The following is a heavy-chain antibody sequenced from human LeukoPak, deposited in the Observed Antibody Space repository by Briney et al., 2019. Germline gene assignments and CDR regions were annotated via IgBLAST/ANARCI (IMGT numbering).Heavy chain of an antibody. CDR2: INHSGST. V-gene: IGHV4-34*01. Sequence: SETLSLTCAVYGGSFSGYYWSWIRQPPGKGLEWIGEINHSGSTNYNPSLKSRVTISVDTSKNQFSLKLSSVTAADTAVYYCARGLDYDFWSGGFDPWGQGTLVTVSS. CDR1: GGSFSGYY. D-gene: IGHD3-3*01. CDR3: ARGLDYDFWSGGFDP. J-gene: IGHJ5*02.